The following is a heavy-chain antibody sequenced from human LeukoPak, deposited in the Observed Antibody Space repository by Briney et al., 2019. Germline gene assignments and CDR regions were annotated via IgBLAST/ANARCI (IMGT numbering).Heavy chain of an antibody. CDR1: GASIDSDSYY. Sequence: PSQTLSLTCTVSGASIDSDSYYWSWIRQPAGKGLEWIGRISTSGSTNYNPSLKSRVTISVDTSKNQFSLKLSSVTAADTAVYYCARGQTQSNVVAFDPWGQGTLVTVSS. J-gene: IGHJ5*02. CDR3: ARGQTQSNVVAFDP. CDR2: ISTSGST. D-gene: IGHD2-21*01. V-gene: IGHV4-61*02.